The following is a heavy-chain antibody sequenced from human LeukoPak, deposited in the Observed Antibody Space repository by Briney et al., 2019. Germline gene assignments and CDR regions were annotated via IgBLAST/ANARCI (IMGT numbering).Heavy chain of an antibody. CDR2: IYHSGST. V-gene: IGHV4-30-2*01. D-gene: IGHD3-10*01. Sequence: SETLSLTCAVSGGSISSGGYSWSWIRQPPGKGREWIGYIYHSGSTYYNPSLKSRVTISVDRSKNQFSLKLSSVTAADTAVYYCARGKGGVRGVFHYYYYYGMGVWGKGTTVTVSS. CDR1: GGSISSGGYS. J-gene: IGHJ6*04. CDR3: ARGKGGVRGVFHYYYYYGMGV.